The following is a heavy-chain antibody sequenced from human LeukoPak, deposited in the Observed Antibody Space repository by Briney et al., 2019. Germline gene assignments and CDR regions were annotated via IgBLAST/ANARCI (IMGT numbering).Heavy chain of an antibody. Sequence: PGGSLRLSCAASGFTFSSYSMNWVRQAPGKGLEWVSYISSSSSIIYYADSVKGRFTISRDNAKNSLYLQMNSLRAEDTAVYYCARDQGNYYGSGSYDYWGQGTLVTVSS. CDR1: GFTFSSYS. J-gene: IGHJ4*02. V-gene: IGHV3-48*01. CDR3: ARDQGNYYGSGSYDY. D-gene: IGHD3-10*01. CDR2: ISSSSSII.